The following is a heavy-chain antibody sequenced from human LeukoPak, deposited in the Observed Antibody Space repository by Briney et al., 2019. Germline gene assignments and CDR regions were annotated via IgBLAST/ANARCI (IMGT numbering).Heavy chain of an antibody. Sequence: SVKVSCKASGFTFTSSAVQWVRQARGQRLEWIGWIVVGSGNTNYTQKFQERVTITRDMSTSTAYMELSSLRSEDTAVYYCAAVVHSSTYDDYWGQGTLVTVSS. CDR2: IVVGSGNT. CDR3: AAVVHSSTYDDY. J-gene: IGHJ4*02. D-gene: IGHD6-13*01. CDR1: GFTFTSSA. V-gene: IGHV1-58*01.